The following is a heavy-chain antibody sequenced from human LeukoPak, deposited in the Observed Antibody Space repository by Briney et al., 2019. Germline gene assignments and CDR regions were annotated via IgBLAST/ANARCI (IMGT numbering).Heavy chain of an antibody. CDR1: GGSNSSSSYY. D-gene: IGHD6-13*01. J-gene: IGHJ3*02. CDR2: VFYSGNA. Sequence: PSETLSLTCTVSGGSNSSSSYYWGWIRQPPGKGLGWIGSVFYSGNALYNPSLRSRLTISVDKSKNQFSLKLRSVTAADTAVYYCARQGSSWRDPDAFDIWGQGTMVTVSS. V-gene: IGHV4-39*01. CDR3: ARQGSSWRDPDAFDI.